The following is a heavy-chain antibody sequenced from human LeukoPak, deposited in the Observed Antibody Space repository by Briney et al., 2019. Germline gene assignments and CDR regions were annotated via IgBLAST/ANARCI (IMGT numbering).Heavy chain of an antibody. D-gene: IGHD6-19*01. CDR1: GFTFSSYS. Sequence: PGGSLRLSCAASGFTFSSYSMNWVRQAPGKGLEWVSSISSSSSYIYYADSVKGRFTISRDNAKNSLYLQMNSLRAEDTAVYYCARERIQWLVPSTLGYWGQGTLVTVSS. V-gene: IGHV3-21*01. CDR2: ISSSSSYI. CDR3: ARERIQWLVPSTLGY. J-gene: IGHJ4*02.